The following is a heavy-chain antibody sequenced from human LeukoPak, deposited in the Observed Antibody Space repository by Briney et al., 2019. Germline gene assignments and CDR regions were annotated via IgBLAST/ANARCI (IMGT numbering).Heavy chain of an antibody. V-gene: IGHV4-38-2*02. Sequence: SETLSLTCTVSGYSISSGYYWGWIRQPPEKGLEWIGNIFHSGSTYYNPSLKSRVTISVDTSKNQFSLKLSSVTAADTAVYYCARLDYYDSSGYFVYWGQGTLVTVSS. CDR3: ARLDYYDSSGYFVY. CDR2: IFHSGST. CDR1: GYSISSGYY. J-gene: IGHJ4*02. D-gene: IGHD3-22*01.